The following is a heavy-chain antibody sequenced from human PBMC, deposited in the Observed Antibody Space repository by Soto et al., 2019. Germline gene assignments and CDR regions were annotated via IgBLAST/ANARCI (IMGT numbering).Heavy chain of an antibody. J-gene: IGHJ5*02. CDR1: GFSFSSFA. Sequence: EVQLLESGGTLVQPGESLRLSCEVSGFSFSSFAMNWVRQAPGEGLEWVSSIRGTATSYADSVKGRFTISIDNSKNTVYLQMNTLRGEDTAVYYCAICAVLMTTSGGWCKWFDPWCQGTLVIVYS. D-gene: IGHD2-21*01. CDR2: IRGTAT. V-gene: IGHV3-23*01. CDR3: AICAVLMTTSGGWCKWFDP.